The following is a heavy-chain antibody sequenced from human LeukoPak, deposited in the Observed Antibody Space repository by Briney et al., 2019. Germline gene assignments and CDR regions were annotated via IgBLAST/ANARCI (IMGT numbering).Heavy chain of an antibody. D-gene: IGHD5-18*01. Sequence: GASEKVSCKASGYTFTSYDINWVRQATGQGLEWMGWMNPNSGNTGYAQKFQGRVTITRNTSISTAYMELSSLRSEDTAVYYCARVQLWSPYYYYYYMDVWGKGTTVTVSS. CDR3: ARVQLWSPYYYYYYMDV. J-gene: IGHJ6*03. CDR1: GYTFTSYD. V-gene: IGHV1-8*03. CDR2: MNPNSGNT.